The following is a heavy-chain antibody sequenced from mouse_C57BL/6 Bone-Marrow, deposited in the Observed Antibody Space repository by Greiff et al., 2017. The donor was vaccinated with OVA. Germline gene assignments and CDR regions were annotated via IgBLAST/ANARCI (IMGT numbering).Heavy chain of an antibody. J-gene: IGHJ3*01. CDR1: GYTFTDHT. Sequence: VQRVESDAELVKPGASVKISCKVSGYTFTDHTIHWMKQRPEQGLEWIGYIYPRDGSTKYNEKFKGKATLTADKSSSTAYMQLNSLTSEDSAVYFCARSRYYGSSWFAYWGQGTLVTVSA. V-gene: IGHV1-78*01. CDR2: IYPRDGST. D-gene: IGHD1-1*01. CDR3: ARSRYYGSSWFAY.